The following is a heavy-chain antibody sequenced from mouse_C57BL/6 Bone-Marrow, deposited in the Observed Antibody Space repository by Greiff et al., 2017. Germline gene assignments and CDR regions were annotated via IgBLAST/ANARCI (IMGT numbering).Heavy chain of an antibody. V-gene: IGHV5-12*01. Sequence: EVQVVESGGGLVQPGGSLKLSCAASGFTFSDYYMYWVRPTPEKRLEWVAYISNGGGSTYYPDTVKGRFTISRDNAKNTLYLQMSRLKSEDTAMYYCARGYPFAYWGQGTLVTVSA. CDR2: ISNGGGST. CDR1: GFTFSDYY. CDR3: ARGYPFAY. D-gene: IGHD2-14*01. J-gene: IGHJ3*01.